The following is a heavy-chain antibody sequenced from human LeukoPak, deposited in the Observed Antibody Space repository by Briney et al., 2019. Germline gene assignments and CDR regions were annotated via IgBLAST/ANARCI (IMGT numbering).Heavy chain of an antibody. CDR3: ARDNVVDATSGIDY. CDR2: VSYSGST. V-gene: IGHV4-39*07. D-gene: IGHD2-15*01. Sequence: SETLSLTCNVSGGSISSSGHYWAWIRQPPGKGLEWIGSVSYSGSTYYSPSLKSRVTISLDTSKNQFSLKLSSVTAADTAVYYCARDNVVDATSGIDYWGQGTLVTVSS. CDR1: GGSISSSGHY. J-gene: IGHJ4*02.